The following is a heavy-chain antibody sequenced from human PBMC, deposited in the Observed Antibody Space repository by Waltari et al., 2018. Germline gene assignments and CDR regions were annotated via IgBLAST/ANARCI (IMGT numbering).Heavy chain of an antibody. V-gene: IGHV1-69*13. CDR2: VVPIVSKT. Sequence: QVQLVQSGAEVKKPGSSVKVSCKASGGNFNSYKLNWVRQAPGQGLEWMGGVVPIVSKTHYAPRFQGRVTITADESASTVLMELTGLRSDDTALYFCVVTDALVAYDFWGQGTLVTVSS. J-gene: IGHJ4*02. D-gene: IGHD2-21*02. CDR3: VVTDALVAYDF. CDR1: GGNFNSYK.